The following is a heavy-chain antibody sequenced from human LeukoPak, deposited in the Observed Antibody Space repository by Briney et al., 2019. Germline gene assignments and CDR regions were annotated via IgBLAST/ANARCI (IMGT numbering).Heavy chain of an antibody. CDR3: ERAGGWFPFDY. CDR2: TIPILGIA. Sequence: SVTLSCTSSGGTFSSYAISWVRQAPGQGLEWKGRTIPILGIANYAQKCHGRVTITADKSTSTDNMELRSLRPKDTDSYYCERAGGWFPFDYWGQGTLVTVSS. D-gene: IGHD6-19*01. CDR1: GGTFSSYA. V-gene: IGHV1-69*04. J-gene: IGHJ4*02.